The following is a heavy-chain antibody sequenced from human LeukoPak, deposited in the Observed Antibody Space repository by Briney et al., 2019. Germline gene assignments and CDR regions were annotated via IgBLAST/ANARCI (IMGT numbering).Heavy chain of an antibody. J-gene: IGHJ5*02. CDR1: GGSISSSSYY. D-gene: IGHD2-21*02. CDR2: IYHSGST. CDR3: AREGGDSALVDNWFDP. V-gene: IGHV4-39*07. Sequence: SETLSLTCTVSGGSISSSSYYWGWIRQPPGKGLEWIGSIYHSGSTYYNPSLKSRVTISVDTSKNQFSLKLSSVTAADTAVYYCAREGGDSALVDNWFDPWGQGTLVTVSS.